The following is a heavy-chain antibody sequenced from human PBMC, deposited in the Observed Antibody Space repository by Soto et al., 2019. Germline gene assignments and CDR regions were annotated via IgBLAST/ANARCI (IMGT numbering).Heavy chain of an antibody. CDR3: AKLGGAIAAMDV. V-gene: IGHV3-23*01. CDR2: ISGSGGST. CDR1: GCTFSSYA. D-gene: IGHD6-13*01. Sequence: EVQLLESGGGLVQPGRSLRLSCAASGCTFSSYAMSWVRQAPGKGLEWVSAISGSGGSTYYADSVKGRFTISRDNSKNTLYLQMNSLRAEDTAVYYCAKLGGAIAAMDVWGKGTTVTVSS. J-gene: IGHJ6*04.